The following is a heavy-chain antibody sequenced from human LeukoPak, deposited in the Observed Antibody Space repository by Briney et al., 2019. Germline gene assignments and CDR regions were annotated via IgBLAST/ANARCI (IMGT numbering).Heavy chain of an antibody. D-gene: IGHD2-2*01. CDR2: IYYSGST. CDR3: ARVLIVVVPAAIFDY. Sequence: SEGLSLTCTVSGGSISSSSYYWGWTRQPPGKGLEWIGSIYYSGSTYYNPSLKSRVTISVDTSKNQFSLKLSSVTAADTAVYYCARVLIVVVPAAIFDYWGRGTLVTVSS. J-gene: IGHJ4*02. CDR1: GGSISSSSYY. V-gene: IGHV4-39*01.